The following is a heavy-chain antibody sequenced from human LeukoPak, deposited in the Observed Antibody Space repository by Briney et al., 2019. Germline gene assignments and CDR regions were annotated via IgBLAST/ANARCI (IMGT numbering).Heavy chain of an antibody. CDR1: GGSFSGDY. J-gene: IGHJ5*02. D-gene: IGHD1-1*01. Sequence: SETLSLTCAVYGGSFSGDYWSWIRQPPGKGLEWIGEINHSGSTNYNPSLKSRVTISVDTSKNQFSLKLSSVTAADTAVYYCARGGNNNWFDPWGQGTLVTVSS. V-gene: IGHV4-34*01. CDR3: ARGGNNNWFDP. CDR2: INHSGST.